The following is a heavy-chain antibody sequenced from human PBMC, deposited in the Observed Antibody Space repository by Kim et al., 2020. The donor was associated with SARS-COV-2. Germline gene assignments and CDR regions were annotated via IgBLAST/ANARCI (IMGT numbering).Heavy chain of an antibody. CDR3: VKGPYYDSSGYNPYYFDY. D-gene: IGHD3-22*01. V-gene: IGHV3-64D*06. Sequence: KGRFTISRDNSKNTLYLQMSSLRAEDTAVYYCVKGPYYDSSGYNPYYFDYWGQGTLVTVSS. J-gene: IGHJ4*02.